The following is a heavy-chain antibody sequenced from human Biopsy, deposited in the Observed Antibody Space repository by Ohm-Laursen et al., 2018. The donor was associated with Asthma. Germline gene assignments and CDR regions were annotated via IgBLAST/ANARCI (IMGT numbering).Heavy chain of an antibody. Sequence: SLRLSCTAPGFAFRDYTMNWVRQAPGKGLEWVASISSLSRYIYHATSLRGRFTISRDNAKRSLYLQMDSLRGDDTAVYYCSRDFTIGSGSPFHFWGRGTLVTVSS. J-gene: IGHJ4*02. CDR2: ISSLSRYI. D-gene: IGHD3-10*01. V-gene: IGHV3-21*01. CDR3: SRDFTIGSGSPFHF. CDR1: GFAFRDYT.